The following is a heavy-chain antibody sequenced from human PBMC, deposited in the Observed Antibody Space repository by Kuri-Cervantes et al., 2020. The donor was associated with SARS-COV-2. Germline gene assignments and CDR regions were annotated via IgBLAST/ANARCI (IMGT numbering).Heavy chain of an antibody. CDR2: INHRRST. V-gene: IGHV4-34*01. CDR3: ARVRYCSSTSYRHCGLFDP. D-gene: IGHD2-2*01. J-gene: IGHJ5*02. Sequence: EALKISCAVYGGSFRGYYWSWIRQPPGKGLEWIGEINHRRSTNYNPSLKSRVTISVDTSKIQFSLKLSSVTAADTAVYYCARVRYCSSTSYRHCGLFDPWGQGTLVTVSS. CDR1: GGSFRGYY.